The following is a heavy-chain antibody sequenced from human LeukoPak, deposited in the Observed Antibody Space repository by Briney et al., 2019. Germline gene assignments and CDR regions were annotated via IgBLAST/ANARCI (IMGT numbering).Heavy chain of an antibody. V-gene: IGHV3-30-3*01. CDR2: VIYDGSNK. J-gene: IGHJ4*02. CDR3: ARDHYCSGGSCYSDFDY. Sequence: GGSLRLSCAASGFTFSNYAMHWVRQAPGKGLEWVAVVIYDGSNKYYADSVKGRFSISRDNAKNSLYLQMNSLRAEDTAVYYCARDHYCSGGSCYSDFDYWGQGTLVTVSS. D-gene: IGHD2-15*01. CDR1: GFTFSNYA.